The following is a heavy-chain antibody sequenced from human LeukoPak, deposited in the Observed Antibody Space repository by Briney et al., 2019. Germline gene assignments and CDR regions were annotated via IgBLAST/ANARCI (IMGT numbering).Heavy chain of an antibody. CDR2: ISAYNGNT. CDR1: GYSYTNYN. Sequence: ASVKVSCKTSGYSYTNYNLHWVRQAPGQGLEWMGWISAYNGNTNYAQKLQGRVTMTTDTSTSTAYMELRSLRSDDTAVYYCARDGYCSGGSCYEPFDYWGQGTLVTVSS. D-gene: IGHD2-15*01. J-gene: IGHJ4*02. CDR3: ARDGYCSGGSCYEPFDY. V-gene: IGHV1-18*04.